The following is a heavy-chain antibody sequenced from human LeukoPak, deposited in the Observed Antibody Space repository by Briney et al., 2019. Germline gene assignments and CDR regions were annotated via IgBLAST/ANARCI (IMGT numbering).Heavy chain of an antibody. J-gene: IGHJ4*02. D-gene: IGHD3-10*01. V-gene: IGHV3-30*18. CDR1: GFTFSSYE. Sequence: PGGSLRLSCAASGFTFSSYEMNWVRQAPGKGLEWVAVISYDGSNKYYADSVKGRFTISRDNSKNTLYLQMNSLRAEDTAVYYCAKVLHVLLWFGELIDYWGQGTLVTVSS. CDR2: ISYDGSNK. CDR3: AKVLHVLLWFGELIDY.